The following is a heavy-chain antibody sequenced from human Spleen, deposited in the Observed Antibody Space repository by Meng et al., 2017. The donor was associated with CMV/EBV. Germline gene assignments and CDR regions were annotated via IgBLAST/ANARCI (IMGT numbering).Heavy chain of an antibody. J-gene: IGHJ4*02. CDR1: GFTFSDYY. Sequence: GESLKISCAASGFTFSDYYMNWVRQAPGKGLEWVAVISYDGSNKYYADSVKGRFTISRDNSKNTLYLQMNSLRAEDTAVYYCARAPIGYSSSWYCDYWGQGTLVTVSS. CDR2: ISYDGSNK. D-gene: IGHD6-13*01. V-gene: IGHV3-30-3*01. CDR3: ARAPIGYSSSWYCDY.